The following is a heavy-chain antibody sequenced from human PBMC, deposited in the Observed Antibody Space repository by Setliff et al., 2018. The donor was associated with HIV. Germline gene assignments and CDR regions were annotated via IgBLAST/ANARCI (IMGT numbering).Heavy chain of an antibody. D-gene: IGHD3-10*01. CDR1: GGSISSSDYY. CDR3: ARVAAGTYGKGDWFDP. V-gene: IGHV4-39*07. Sequence: SETLSLTCTVSGGSISSSDYYWGWIRQPPGKGLEWIGSIYYSGSTYYNPSLKSRVTISVDKSKNQFSLKLTSVTAADTAVYYCARVAAGTYGKGDWFDPWGQGTQVTVSS. J-gene: IGHJ5*02. CDR2: IYYSGST.